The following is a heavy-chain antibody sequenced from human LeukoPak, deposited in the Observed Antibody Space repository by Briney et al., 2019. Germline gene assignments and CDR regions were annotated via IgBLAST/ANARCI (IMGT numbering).Heavy chain of an antibody. Sequence: GGSLRLSCAASGFTFSSYSMNWVRQAPGKGLEWVSYISSSSSTIYYADSVKGRFTISRDNAKDSLYLQMNSLRAEDTAVYYCARSGQGPWVMARLDYWGQGTLVTVSS. CDR2: ISSSSSTI. D-gene: IGHD2-8*02. CDR3: ARSGQGPWVMARLDY. J-gene: IGHJ4*02. CDR1: GFTFSSYS. V-gene: IGHV3-48*01.